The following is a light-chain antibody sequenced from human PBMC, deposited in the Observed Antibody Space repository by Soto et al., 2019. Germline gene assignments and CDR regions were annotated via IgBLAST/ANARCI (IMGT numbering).Light chain of an antibody. V-gene: IGKV1-5*01. Sequence: DIQMTQSPSTLSASVGDRVTITCRASQSISSWLAWYQQKPGKAPKLLIYDASSLESGVPSRFSGSGPGTEFTLTISSLQPDDFATYYCQQSYSTPITFGQGTRLEIK. CDR1: QSISSW. CDR2: DAS. J-gene: IGKJ5*01. CDR3: QQSYSTPIT.